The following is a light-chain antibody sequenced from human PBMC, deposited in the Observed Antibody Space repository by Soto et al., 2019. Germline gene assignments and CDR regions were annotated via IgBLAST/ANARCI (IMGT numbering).Light chain of an antibody. V-gene: IGKV3-20*01. CDR1: QSVSSSY. CDR2: GAS. CDR3: QQYGSSPPIT. J-gene: IGKJ5*01. Sequence: EIVGTQSPSALSLSPGERATLSCMAIQSVSSSYLAWYQRTPGQAPRLLIYGASTRATGIPDRFSGSGSGTDFTLTINKLEPEDFAVYYCQQYGSSPPITFGQGTRLAIK.